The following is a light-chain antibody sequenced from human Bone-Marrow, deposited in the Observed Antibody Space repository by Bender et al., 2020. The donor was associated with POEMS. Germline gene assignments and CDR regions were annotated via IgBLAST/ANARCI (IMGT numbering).Light chain of an antibody. CDR2: EVN. V-gene: IGLV2-23*02. CDR1: SSDVGSYDL. J-gene: IGLJ3*02. CDR3: QSYDSSLSAWV. Sequence: QSALTQPDSVSGSPGQSITLSCTGTSSDVGSYDLVSWFQQHPGKAPKLMIFEVNQRPSGVSDRFSGSKSGNTASLTISGLQAEDEADYYCQSYDSSLSAWVFGGGTKLTVL.